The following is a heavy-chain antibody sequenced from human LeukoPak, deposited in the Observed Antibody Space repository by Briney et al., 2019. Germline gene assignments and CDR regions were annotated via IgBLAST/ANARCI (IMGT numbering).Heavy chain of an antibody. J-gene: IGHJ4*02. V-gene: IGHV3-21*01. D-gene: IGHD2-2*01. CDR3: ASPREYQLLYFGY. Sequence: GGSLRLSCAASGFTFSSYSMNWVRQAPGKGLEWVSSISSSSSYIYYADSVKGRFTISRDNAKNSLYLQMNGLRAEDTAVYYCASPREYQLLYFGYWGQGTLVTVSS. CDR1: GFTFSSYS. CDR2: ISSSSSYI.